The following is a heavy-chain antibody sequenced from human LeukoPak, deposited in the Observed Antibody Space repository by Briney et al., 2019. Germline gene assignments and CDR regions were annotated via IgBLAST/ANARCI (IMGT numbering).Heavy chain of an antibody. CDR2: ISGSGGST. Sequence: GGSLRLSCAASGFIFSSYGMSWVRQAPGKGLEWVSAISGSGGSTYYADSVKGRFSISRDNSKNTLYLQMNSLRAEDTAVYYCARSIAVHDAFDIWGQGTMVTVS. D-gene: IGHD6-6*01. CDR3: ARSIAVHDAFDI. V-gene: IGHV3-23*01. J-gene: IGHJ3*02. CDR1: GFIFSSYG.